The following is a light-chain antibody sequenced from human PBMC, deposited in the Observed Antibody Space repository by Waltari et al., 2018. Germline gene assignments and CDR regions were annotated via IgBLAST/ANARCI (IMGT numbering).Light chain of an antibody. CDR2: RNN. J-gene: IGLJ1*01. V-gene: IGLV1-47*01. CDR1: HSNLGSNH. CDR3: ASWDESHYV. Sequence: QSVLTQPPSASETPGQRVTISCSGSHSNLGSNHPFWYQQLPGSAPKLRIFRNNLRPSGVPDRFSASKYGTLAALVISGLRSEDEGVYYCASWDESHYVFGGGTTVTVL.